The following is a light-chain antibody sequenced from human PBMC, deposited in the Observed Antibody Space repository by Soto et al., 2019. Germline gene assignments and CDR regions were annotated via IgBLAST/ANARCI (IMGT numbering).Light chain of an antibody. V-gene: IGLV1-44*01. Sequence: QSVLTQPPSASGTPGQRVTISCSGSSSNIGSNTVNWYQQLPGTAPTLLIYSNNQRPSGVPDRFSGSKSGTSASLAVNGLQSGDEADYYCAAWDDSLNGPLFGGGIKLTVL. CDR1: SSNIGSNT. J-gene: IGLJ3*02. CDR3: AAWDDSLNGPL. CDR2: SNN.